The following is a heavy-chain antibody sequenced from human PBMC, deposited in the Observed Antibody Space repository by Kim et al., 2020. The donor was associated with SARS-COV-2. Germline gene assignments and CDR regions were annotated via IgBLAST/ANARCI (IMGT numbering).Heavy chain of an antibody. CDR1: GFTVSSIY. J-gene: IGHJ4*02. CDR2: IYSGGRT. CDR3: ARGGSGWVIDY. D-gene: IGHD6-19*01. V-gene: IGHV3-66*01. Sequence: GGSLRLSCAASGFTVSSIYMSWVRQAPGKGLEWVSVIYSGGRTYYADSVKGRFTISRDNSKNTLLLQMNSLRAEDTAVYYCARGGSGWVIDYWGQGTLVTVSS.